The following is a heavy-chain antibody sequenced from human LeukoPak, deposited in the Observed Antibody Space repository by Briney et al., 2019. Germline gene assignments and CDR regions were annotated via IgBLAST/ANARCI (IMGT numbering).Heavy chain of an antibody. D-gene: IGHD3-10*01. CDR3: ARGPLWDFFDY. CDR1: GGSFSGNY. Sequence: SETLSLTCAVYGGSFSGNYWSWIRQPPGRGLEWIGEINHSGSTNCNPSLKSRVTISLDTSKNHFSLKLSSVTAADTAVYYCARGPLWDFFDYWGQGTLVTVSS. V-gene: IGHV4-34*01. J-gene: IGHJ4*02. CDR2: INHSGST.